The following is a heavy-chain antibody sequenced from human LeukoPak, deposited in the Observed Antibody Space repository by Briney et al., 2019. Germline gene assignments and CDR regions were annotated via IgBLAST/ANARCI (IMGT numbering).Heavy chain of an antibody. Sequence: PGTSLRLSCAASGFIFSDFGMHWVRQAPGKGLEWLAAISYDGSHKYFADSVKGRFTISRDNAKNSLYLQMNSLRAEDTAVYYCARGDRTMMGAFDIWGQGTLVTVSS. CDR3: ARGDRTMMGAFDI. CDR1: GFIFSDFG. D-gene: IGHD3-16*01. CDR2: ISYDGSHK. J-gene: IGHJ3*02. V-gene: IGHV3-30*03.